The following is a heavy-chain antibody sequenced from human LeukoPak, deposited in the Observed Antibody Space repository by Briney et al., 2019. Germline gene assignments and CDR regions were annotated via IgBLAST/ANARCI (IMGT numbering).Heavy chain of an antibody. D-gene: IGHD4-11*01. CDR1: GMTFTIYD. CDR2: MNGNSGDT. V-gene: IGHV1-2*02. CDR3: ASDSNYGDPLYYFDY. Sequence: ASVKVSCKTSGMTFTIYDINWVRQATGQGLEWMGWMNGNSGDTNYAQKFQGRVTMTRDTSISTAYMELSRLRSDDTAVYYCASDSNYGDPLYYFDYWGQGTLVTVSS. J-gene: IGHJ4*02.